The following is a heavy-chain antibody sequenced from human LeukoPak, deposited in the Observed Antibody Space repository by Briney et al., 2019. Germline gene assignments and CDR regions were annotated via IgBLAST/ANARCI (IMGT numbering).Heavy chain of an antibody. V-gene: IGHV3-20*04. Sequence: PGGSPRLSCAASGFTFSSYSMNWVRQAPGKGLEWVSGINWNGGSTGYADSVKGRFTISRDNAKNSLYLQMNSLRAEDTALYYCARSVAASRDYWGQGTLVTVSS. CDR1: GFTFSSYS. CDR3: ARSVAASRDY. CDR2: INWNGGST. J-gene: IGHJ4*02. D-gene: IGHD2-15*01.